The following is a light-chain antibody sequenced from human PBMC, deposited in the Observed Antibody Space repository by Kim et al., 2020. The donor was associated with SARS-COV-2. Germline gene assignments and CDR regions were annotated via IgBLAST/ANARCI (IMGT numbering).Light chain of an antibody. CDR2: GNT. J-gene: IGLJ3*02. Sequence: QSVLTQPPSVSGAPGQRVTISCTGSSSNIGAGYDVHWYQQLPGTAPKLLIYGNTNRPSGVPDRFSGSKSGTSASLAITGLQAEDEADYHCQSYDSSLRGGVFGGGTKLTVL. CDR3: QSYDSSLRGGV. CDR1: SSNIGAGYD. V-gene: IGLV1-40*01.